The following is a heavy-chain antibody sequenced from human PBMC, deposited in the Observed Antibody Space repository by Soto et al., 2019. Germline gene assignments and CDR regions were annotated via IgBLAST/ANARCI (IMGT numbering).Heavy chain of an antibody. CDR2: ISDGGRST. CDR1: GFRFSDYA. Sequence: GGSLRLSCAGSGFRFSDYAIGWVRQAPGKGLEWVSFISDGGRSTYYTDSGKGRFTISRDNSKNTVYLQLQGLRAEDTAIYFCVITFDFWDPYSPFAHWGQGTLVTAPQ. D-gene: IGHD3-3*01. V-gene: IGHV3-23*01. CDR3: VITFDFWDPYSPFAH. J-gene: IGHJ4*02.